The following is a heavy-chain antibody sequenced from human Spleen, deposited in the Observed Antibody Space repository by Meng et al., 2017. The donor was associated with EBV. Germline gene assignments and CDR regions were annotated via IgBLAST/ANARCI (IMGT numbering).Heavy chain of an antibody. Sequence: VQLKESGPGLVKPSETLSLTCTVSGGSIRSYYWSWIRQPPGKGLEWIGYINYLGGTNYNPSLKSRVTISVATSKNQLSLTLTSVTGADTAVYYCARATPGYSYGYTDSWGQGILVTVSS. CDR2: INYLGGT. CDR1: GGSIRSYY. CDR3: ARATPGYSYGYTDS. D-gene: IGHD5-18*01. V-gene: IGHV4-59*01. J-gene: IGHJ4*02.